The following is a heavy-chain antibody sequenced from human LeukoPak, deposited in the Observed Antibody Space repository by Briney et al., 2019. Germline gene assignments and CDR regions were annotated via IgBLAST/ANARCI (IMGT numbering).Heavy chain of an antibody. CDR2: IYYSGST. J-gene: IGHJ2*01. D-gene: IGHD2-2*01. V-gene: IGHV4-39*01. Sequence: SETLSLTCTVSGGSISSSSYYWGWIRQPPGKGLEWIGSIYYSGSTYYNPSLKSRVTISVDTSKNQFSLKLSSVTAADTAVYYCARSGGIDPDIVVVPAAIPYWYLDLWGRGTLVTVSS. CDR1: GGSISSSSYY. CDR3: ARSGGIDPDIVVVPAAIPYWYLDL.